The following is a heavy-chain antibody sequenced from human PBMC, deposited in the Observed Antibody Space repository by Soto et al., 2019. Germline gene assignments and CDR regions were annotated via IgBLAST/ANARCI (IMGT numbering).Heavy chain of an antibody. J-gene: IGHJ4*02. D-gene: IGHD6-19*01. CDR1: GHSLSSGGYY. CDR3: ARDWGSSGCPN. CDR2: IYFTGPT. V-gene: IGHV4-31*03. Sequence: SETLSLTCTVSGHSLSSGGYYWSWIRQHPGKGLEWVGYIYFTGPTLYNPSLTSRLAISVDTSKTQFSLKLTSVTAADTAVYYCARDWGSSGCPNWGQGVLVTVSS.